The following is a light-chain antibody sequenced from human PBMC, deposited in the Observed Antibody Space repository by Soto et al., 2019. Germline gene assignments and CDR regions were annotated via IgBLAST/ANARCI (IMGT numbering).Light chain of an antibody. Sequence: QSALTQPRSVSGSPGQSVTISCTGTSGNVGAYDRVSWYQHHPTKAPKLIIYDVSDRPSGVPYRFSGSKSGSTASLSISGLQAEDEADYYCCSHAGGSSWVFGGGTQLPVL. J-gene: IGLJ3*02. CDR3: CSHAGGSSWV. CDR1: SGNVGAYDR. V-gene: IGLV2-11*01. CDR2: DVS.